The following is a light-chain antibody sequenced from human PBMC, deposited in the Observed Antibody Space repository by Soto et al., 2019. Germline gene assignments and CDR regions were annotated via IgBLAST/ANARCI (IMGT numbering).Light chain of an antibody. CDR3: QTWGTGIRV. CDR2: LNSDGRH. CDR1: SGHSSYA. J-gene: IGLJ3*02. V-gene: IGLV4-69*01. Sequence: QLVLTQSPSASASLGASVKLTCTLSSGHSSYAIAWHQQQPEKGPRYLMKLNSDGRHSKADGIPDRFSGSSSGAERYLTISSLQSEDEADYYCQTWGTGIRVFGGGTKVTVL.